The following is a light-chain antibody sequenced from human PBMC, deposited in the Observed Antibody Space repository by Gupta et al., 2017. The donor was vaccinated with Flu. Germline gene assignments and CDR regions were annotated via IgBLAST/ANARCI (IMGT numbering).Light chain of an antibody. J-gene: IGLJ3*02. CDR1: RPNSENNF. CDR2: DND. V-gene: IGLV1-51*01. Sequence: QSVLTQPPSVSAAPGQDVTISCSGGRPNSENNFVSWYQHLPATAPILLIYDNDKRPSVIPDRFSGSKSGTSATLVITGLQTGDDADYYCATCDSILGGGVFGGGTKLTVL. CDR3: ATCDSILGGGV.